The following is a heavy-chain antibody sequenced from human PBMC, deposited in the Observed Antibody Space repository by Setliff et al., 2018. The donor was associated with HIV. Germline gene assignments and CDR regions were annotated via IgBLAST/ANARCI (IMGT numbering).Heavy chain of an antibody. CDR2: IIPIFKSA. CDR1: GDTFNNYG. D-gene: IGHD5-12*01. V-gene: IGHV1-69*05. Sequence: ASVKVSCKVSGDTFNNYGLNWVRQAPGQGLEWMGGIIPIFKSADYAQKFQGRVTITTDESTSTAYMDLSSLKSDDTAIYYCARTSGDAYNYEGAFDVWGQGTLVTVSS. J-gene: IGHJ3*01. CDR3: ARTSGDAYNYEGAFDV.